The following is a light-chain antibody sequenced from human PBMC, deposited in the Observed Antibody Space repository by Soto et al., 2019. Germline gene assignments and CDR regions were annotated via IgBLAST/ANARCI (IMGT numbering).Light chain of an antibody. CDR3: SSYTSSSTVI. V-gene: IGLV2-14*01. J-gene: IGLJ2*01. Sequence: QSALTQPASVSGSPGQSITISCIGTSSDVGGYNYISWYQQHPGKAPKFIIYDVRNRPSGVSNRFSGSRSGNTASLTISGLQAEDEADYYCSSYTSSSTVIFGGGTKVTVL. CDR2: DVR. CDR1: SSDVGGYNY.